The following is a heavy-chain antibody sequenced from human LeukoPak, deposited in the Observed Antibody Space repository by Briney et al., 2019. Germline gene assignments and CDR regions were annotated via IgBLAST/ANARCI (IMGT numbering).Heavy chain of an antibody. CDR2: ISTDGSTI. J-gene: IGHJ4*02. Sequence: HPRNSVRLSCLASGFTLIIYWLDWVRQGPGTGLLWVSRISTDGSTIHYADSVKGRFTISRDNAKNTLFLQMNSLRAEDTAVYYCVSTSYSGSKGDYWGQGALVTVSS. V-gene: IGHV3-74*01. D-gene: IGHD1-26*01. CDR1: GFTLIIYW. CDR3: VSTSYSGSKGDY.